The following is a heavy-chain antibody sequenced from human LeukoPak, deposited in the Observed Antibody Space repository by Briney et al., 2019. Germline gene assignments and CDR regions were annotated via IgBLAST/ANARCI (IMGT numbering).Heavy chain of an antibody. V-gene: IGHV3-30*02. J-gene: IGHJ4*02. Sequence: GGSLRLSCAASGFSFRSYGMHWVRQAPGKGLEWVAFIRYDGNHKYYADSVKGRFTISRDNSKNTLYLQMNSPRAEDTAVYYCAKDAPSYYYDTSGYPAEFDYWGQGTLVTVSS. CDR1: GFSFRSYG. CDR2: IRYDGNHK. CDR3: AKDAPSYYYDTSGYPAEFDY. D-gene: IGHD3-22*01.